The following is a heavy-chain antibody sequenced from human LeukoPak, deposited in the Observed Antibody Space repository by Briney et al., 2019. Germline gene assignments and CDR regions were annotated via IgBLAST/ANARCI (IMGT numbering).Heavy chain of an antibody. CDR3: ARNAVPDRPFSGMDV. D-gene: IGHD2-2*01. V-gene: IGHV1-69*13. Sequence: SVKVSCRASGGTFSSYAISWVRQAPGQGLEWMGGIIPIFGTANYAQKFQGRVTITADESTSTAYMELSSLRSEDTAVYYCARNAVPDRPFSGMDVWGKGTTVTVSS. CDR2: IIPIFGTA. CDR1: GGTFSSYA. J-gene: IGHJ6*04.